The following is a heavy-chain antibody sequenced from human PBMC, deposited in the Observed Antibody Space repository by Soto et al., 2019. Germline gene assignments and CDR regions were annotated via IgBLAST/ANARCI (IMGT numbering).Heavy chain of an antibody. CDR3: ARPDIVAAIGGAIDC. CDR1: GFTFSKYG. D-gene: IGHD5-12*01. CDR2: IWNDGSSR. Sequence: GGSLRLSCEVSGFTFSKYGMHWVRQAPGKGLEWVAVIWNDGSSRYYADSVKGRFTISRDNSKNTLFLQMNNLRAEDTAVYYCARPDIVAAIGGAIDCWGQGTLVTVSS. J-gene: IGHJ4*02. V-gene: IGHV3-33*01.